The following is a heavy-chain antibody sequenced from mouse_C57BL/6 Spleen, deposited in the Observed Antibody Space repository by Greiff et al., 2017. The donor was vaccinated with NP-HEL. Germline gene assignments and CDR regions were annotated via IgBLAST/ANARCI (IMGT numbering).Heavy chain of an antibody. CDR2: ISYDGSN. CDR3: ASGAYYSNPFAY. J-gene: IGHJ3*01. Sequence: EVKLQESGPGLVKPSHSLSLTCSVTGYSITSGYYWNWIRQFPGNKLEWMGYISYDGSNNYNPSLKNRISITRDTSKNQFFLKLNSVTTEDTATYYCASGAYYSNPFAYWGQGTLVTVSA. V-gene: IGHV3-6*01. D-gene: IGHD2-5*01. CDR1: GYSITSGYY.